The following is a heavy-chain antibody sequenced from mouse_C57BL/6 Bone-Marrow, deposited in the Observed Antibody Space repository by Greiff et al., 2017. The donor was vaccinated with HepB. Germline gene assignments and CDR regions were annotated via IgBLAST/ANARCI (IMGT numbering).Heavy chain of an antibody. CDR1: GFTFSSYT. CDR3: ARSHYAWFAY. D-gene: IGHD1-1*02. J-gene: IGHJ3*01. Sequence: EVKLMESGGGLVKPGGSLKLSCAASGFTFSSYTMSWVRQTPEKRLEWVATISGGGGNTYYPDSVKGRSTISRDNAKNTLYLQLSSLRSEDTALYYCARSHYAWFAYWGQGTLVTVSA. CDR2: ISGGGGNT. V-gene: IGHV5-9*01.